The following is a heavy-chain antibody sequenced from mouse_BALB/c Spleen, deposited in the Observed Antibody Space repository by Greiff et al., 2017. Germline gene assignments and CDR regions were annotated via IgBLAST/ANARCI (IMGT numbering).Heavy chain of an antibody. CDR2: INPYNGDT. CDR1: GYSFTGYF. Sequence: EVQLVESGPELVKPGASVKISCKASGYSFTGYFMNWVMQSHGKSLEWIGRINPYNGDTFYNQKFKGKATLTVDKSSSTAHMELRSLASEDSAVYYCARRRYDGGFDYWGQGTTLTVSS. D-gene: IGHD2-14*01. V-gene: IGHV1-20*02. CDR3: ARRRYDGGFDY. J-gene: IGHJ2*01.